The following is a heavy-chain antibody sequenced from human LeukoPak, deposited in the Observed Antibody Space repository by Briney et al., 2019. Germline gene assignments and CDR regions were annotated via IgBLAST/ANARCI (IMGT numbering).Heavy chain of an antibody. CDR2: ISGRNGNT. Sequence: ASVKVSCKASGYSFTDFGITWVRQAPGQGLEWMGWISGRNGNTNYSQRLQGRVTMTTDTSTSTAYMELRSLTSDDTAVYYCARDHALWSNCFDYWGQGTLVTVSS. CDR3: ARDHALWSNCFDY. D-gene: IGHD2/OR15-2a*01. V-gene: IGHV1-18*01. J-gene: IGHJ4*02. CDR1: GYSFTDFG.